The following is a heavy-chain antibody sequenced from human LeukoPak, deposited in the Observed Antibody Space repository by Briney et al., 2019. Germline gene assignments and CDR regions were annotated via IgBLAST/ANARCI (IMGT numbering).Heavy chain of an antibody. CDR3: AKDRVQTYYYGSGHAFDI. CDR2: ISGSGGST. CDR1: GFTFSSYA. D-gene: IGHD3-10*01. Sequence: GGSLRLSCAASGFTFSSYAMSWVHQAPGKGLEWVSAISGSGGSTYYADSVKGRFTISRDNSKNTLYLQMNSLRAEDTAVYYCAKDRVQTYYYGSGHAFDIWGQGTMVTVSS. V-gene: IGHV3-23*01. J-gene: IGHJ3*02.